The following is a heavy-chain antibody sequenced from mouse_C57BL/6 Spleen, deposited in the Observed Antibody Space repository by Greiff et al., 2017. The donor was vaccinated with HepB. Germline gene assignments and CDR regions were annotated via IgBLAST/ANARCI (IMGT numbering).Heavy chain of an antibody. Sequence: EVQWVESGEGLVKPGGSLKLSCAASGFTFSSYAMSWVRQTPEKRLEWVAYISSGGDYIYYADTVKGRFTISRDNARNTLYLQMSSLKSEDTAMYYCTREGASYYSNYGAMDYWGQGTSVTVSS. J-gene: IGHJ4*01. CDR3: TREGASYYSNYGAMDY. D-gene: IGHD2-5*01. CDR1: GFTFSSYA. V-gene: IGHV5-9-1*02. CDR2: ISSGGDYI.